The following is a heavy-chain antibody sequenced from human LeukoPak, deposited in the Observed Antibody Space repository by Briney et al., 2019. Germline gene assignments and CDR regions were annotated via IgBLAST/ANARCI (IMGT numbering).Heavy chain of an antibody. CDR3: AKDPGPYYYDSSGTFDY. D-gene: IGHD3-22*01. Sequence: GGSLRLSCTASGFTFSSFWMHWVRQAPGKGLEWVSAISGSGGSTYYADSVKGRFTISRDNSKNTLYLQMNSLRAEDTAVYYCAKDPGPYYYDSSGTFDYWGQGTLVTVSS. J-gene: IGHJ4*02. CDR1: GFTFSSFW. V-gene: IGHV3-23*01. CDR2: ISGSGGST.